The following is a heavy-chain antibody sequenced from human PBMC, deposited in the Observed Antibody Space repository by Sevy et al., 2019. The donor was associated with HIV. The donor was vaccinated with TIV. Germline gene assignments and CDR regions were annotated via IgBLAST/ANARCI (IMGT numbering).Heavy chain of an antibody. CDR2: ISGSGDNT. Sequence: GGSLRLSCGASGFTFSNYAMSWVRQAPGKGLEWVSSISGSGDNTYYADSVKGRFTVSRDNSKNTQYLQMNSLRAEDTAVYYCAKDSGDDNYGLFDYWGQGTLVTVSS. J-gene: IGHJ4*02. D-gene: IGHD5-18*01. CDR3: AKDSGDDNYGLFDY. CDR1: GFTFSNYA. V-gene: IGHV3-23*01.